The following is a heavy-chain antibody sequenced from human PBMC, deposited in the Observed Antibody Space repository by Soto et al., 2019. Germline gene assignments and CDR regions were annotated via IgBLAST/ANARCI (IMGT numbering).Heavy chain of an antibody. CDR3: ARVGRGLWHFDR. CDR2: MNSDGRTT. J-gene: IGHJ2*01. D-gene: IGHD3-10*01. CDR1: GFTFSSYW. Sequence: EVQLVESGGGLVQPGGSLRLSCAASGFTFSSYWMHWVRQAPGKGLVWVSRMNSDGRTTSYADSVKGRFTISRDNAKNTVYLRMNSLPAEDTAVYYWARVGRGLWHFDRWGRGTLGTASS. V-gene: IGHV3-74*01.